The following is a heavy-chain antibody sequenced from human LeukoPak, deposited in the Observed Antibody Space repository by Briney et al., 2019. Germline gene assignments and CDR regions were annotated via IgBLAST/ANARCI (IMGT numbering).Heavy chain of an antibody. D-gene: IGHD5-18*01. J-gene: IGHJ3*02. V-gene: IGHV3-21*01. Sequence: PGGSLRLSCAASGFTFSTYSMNWVRQAPGKGLEWVSSISSSSSFIFYADSLRGRFTISRENAKNSLYLQMNSLRVEDTAVYYCARNADQYSYGDDAFDIWGQGTMVTVSS. CDR3: ARNADQYSYGDDAFDI. CDR1: GFTFSTYS. CDR2: ISSSSSFI.